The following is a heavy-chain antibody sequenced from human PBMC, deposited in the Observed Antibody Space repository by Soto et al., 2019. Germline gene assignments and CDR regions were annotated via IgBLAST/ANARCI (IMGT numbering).Heavy chain of an antibody. CDR2: INHSGST. Sequence: SETLSLTCAVYGGSFSGYYWSWIRQPPGKGLEWIGEINHSGSTNYNPSLKSRVTISVDTSKNQFSLKLSSVTAADTAVYYCARGRKKVAFNYYYYYMDVWGKGTTVTVSS. V-gene: IGHV4-34*01. D-gene: IGHD2-15*01. CDR3: ARGRKKVAFNYYYYYMDV. J-gene: IGHJ6*03. CDR1: GGSFSGYY.